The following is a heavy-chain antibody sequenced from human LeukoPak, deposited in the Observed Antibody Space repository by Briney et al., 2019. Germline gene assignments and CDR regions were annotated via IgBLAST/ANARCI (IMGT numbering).Heavy chain of an antibody. V-gene: IGHV4-34*01. CDR3: ARRSGSYYHY. D-gene: IGHD1-26*01. Sequence: SETLSLTCAVYGGSFSGYYWSWIRQPPGKGLEWIGEINHSGSTNYNPSHKSRVTISVDTSKNQFSLKLSSVTAADTAVYYCARRSGSYYHYWGQGTLVTVSS. CDR1: GGSFSGYY. J-gene: IGHJ4*02. CDR2: INHSGST.